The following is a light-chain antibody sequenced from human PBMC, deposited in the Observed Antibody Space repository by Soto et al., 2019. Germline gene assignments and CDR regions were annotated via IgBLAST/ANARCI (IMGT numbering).Light chain of an antibody. J-gene: IGKJ5*01. CDR2: GAS. CDR3: QQRSNLPPIT. Sequence: IGLTLSAGTLSLSPGERATLSCRASQSVSRNYLAWYQQKPGQAPRLLIYGASSRATGKTDRFSGSGSGTEFSLTISRLEPEDFAVYYCQQRSNLPPITFGQGTRLEI. CDR1: QSVSRNY. V-gene: IGKV3D-20*02.